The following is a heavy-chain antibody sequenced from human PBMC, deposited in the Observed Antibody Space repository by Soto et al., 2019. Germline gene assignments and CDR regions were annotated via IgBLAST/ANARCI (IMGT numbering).Heavy chain of an antibody. Sequence: EVQLLESGGGLVQPGGSLRLSCAASGFTFSSYAMSWVRQAPGKGLEWVSAISGGGRSTYYADSVKGRFTISRDNSKNTLYMQMNSLRAEDTAVYYCAKEKTYSSGWDGMDVWGQGTTVTVSS. V-gene: IGHV3-23*01. CDR2: ISGGGRST. J-gene: IGHJ6*02. D-gene: IGHD6-19*01. CDR3: AKEKTYSSGWDGMDV. CDR1: GFTFSSYA.